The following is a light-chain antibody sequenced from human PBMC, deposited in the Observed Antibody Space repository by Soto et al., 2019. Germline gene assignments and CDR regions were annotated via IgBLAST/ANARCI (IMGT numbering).Light chain of an antibody. V-gene: IGKV1-5*03. CDR1: QSISSW. CDR3: QQYESYSVT. Sequence: DIQMTQSPSTLSASVGDRVTITCRASQSISSWLAWNQQKPGKAPNLLIYKASSLESGVPSRFSGSGSGTEFTLTISSLQPDDFATYYCQQYESYSVTFGQGTRLEIK. CDR2: KAS. J-gene: IGKJ5*01.